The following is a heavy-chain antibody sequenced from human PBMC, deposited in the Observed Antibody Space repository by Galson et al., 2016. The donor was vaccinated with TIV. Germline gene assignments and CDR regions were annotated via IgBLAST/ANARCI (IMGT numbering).Heavy chain of an antibody. D-gene: IGHD5-18*01. V-gene: IGHV3-23*01. CDR3: AKDRQWIPSSLDS. J-gene: IGHJ4*02. Sequence: SLRLSCAASGFRFNSYAMNWVRQAPGKGLEWVSSIGGTGGSTYYADSVKGRFTISRDSYKDTVYLQMNSLRAEDTAIYFCAKDRQWIPSSLDSWGQGLLVTVSS. CDR2: IGGTGGST. CDR1: GFRFNSYA.